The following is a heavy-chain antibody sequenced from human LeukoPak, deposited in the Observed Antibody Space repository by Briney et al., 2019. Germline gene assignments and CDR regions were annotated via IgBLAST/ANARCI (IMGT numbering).Heavy chain of an antibody. CDR2: MYTSGTT. J-gene: IGHJ6*03. Sequence: PSQTLSLTCTVSGGSISSSNYYWSWIRQPAGKGLEWIGRMYTSGTTNYNPSLRSRVTISVDTSKNQFSLKLNSVTAADTAVYYCAREVHYYSYYMDVWGKGTTVTVSS. CDR3: AREVHYYSYYMDV. CDR1: GGSISSSNYY. V-gene: IGHV4-61*02.